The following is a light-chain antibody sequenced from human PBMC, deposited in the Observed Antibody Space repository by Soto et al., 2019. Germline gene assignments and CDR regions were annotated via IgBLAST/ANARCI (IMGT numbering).Light chain of an antibody. CDR1: QSVRTY. J-gene: IGKJ4*01. CDR2: DAS. V-gene: IGKV3-11*01. Sequence: VLTQSPATLSLSPGARATLSCRASQSVRTYLAWYQQTPGQAPRILIYDASNRATDLPDRFSGSWSGTDFTLTISSLDTEDFAVDCGHQRSKWPLTFVGGTKVDIK. CDR3: HQRSKWPLT.